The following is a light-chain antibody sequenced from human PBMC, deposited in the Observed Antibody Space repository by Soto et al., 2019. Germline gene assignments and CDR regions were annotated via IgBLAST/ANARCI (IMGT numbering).Light chain of an antibody. Sequence: QSALTQPASVSGSPGQSITISCTGTSSDVGGYNYVSWYQQHPGKAPKLMIYEVSNRPSGVSNRVSGSRSGNTASRTISGLQAEDEADYYCSSYTSSRTLVFGGGTKLTVL. CDR3: SSYTSSRTLV. V-gene: IGLV2-14*01. CDR1: SSDVGGYNY. CDR2: EVS. J-gene: IGLJ3*02.